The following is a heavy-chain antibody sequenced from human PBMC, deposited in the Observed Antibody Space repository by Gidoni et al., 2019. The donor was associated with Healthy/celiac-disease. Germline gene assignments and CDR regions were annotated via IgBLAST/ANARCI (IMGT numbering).Heavy chain of an antibody. J-gene: IGHJ6*01. CDR2: INHSGST. CDR1: GGSFSGYY. CDR3: AREAYYYDSSGYYGLKVYYSG. D-gene: IGHD3-22*01. V-gene: IGHV4-34*01. Sequence: VQLPQWCSGLLKPSETLSLTCAVYGGSFSGYYWSWIRQTPGKGLEWIGEINHSGSTNYNPSLKSRVTISVDTAKNQFSLKLSSVTAADTAVYYCAREAYYYDSSGYYGLKVYYSG.